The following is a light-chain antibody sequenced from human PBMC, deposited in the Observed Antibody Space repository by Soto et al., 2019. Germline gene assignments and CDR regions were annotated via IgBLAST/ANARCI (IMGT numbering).Light chain of an antibody. CDR3: QQYGSLPLT. CDR1: QSVSST. Sequence: EIVMTQSPATLSVSPVERATLSCRASQSVSSTLAWYQQKPGQAPRLLIYGASTRATGIPARFSGSGSGTEFTLTISSLQSEDFAVYYCQQYGSLPLTFGGGTKVDIK. J-gene: IGKJ4*01. CDR2: GAS. V-gene: IGKV3-15*01.